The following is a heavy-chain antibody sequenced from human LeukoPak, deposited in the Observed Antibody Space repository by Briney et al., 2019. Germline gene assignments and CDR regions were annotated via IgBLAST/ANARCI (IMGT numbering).Heavy chain of an antibody. CDR1: GFTFDDYA. D-gene: IGHD3-22*01. V-gene: IGHV3-9*01. CDR2: ISWNSGSI. J-gene: IGHJ4*02. CDR3: AKDIYYDSSGHFDY. Sequence: QPGRSLRLSCAASGFTFDDYAMHWVRQAPGKGLEWASGISWNSGSIGYADSVKGRFTISRDNAKNSLYLQMNSLRAEDTALYYCAKDIYYDSSGHFDYWGQGTLVTVSS.